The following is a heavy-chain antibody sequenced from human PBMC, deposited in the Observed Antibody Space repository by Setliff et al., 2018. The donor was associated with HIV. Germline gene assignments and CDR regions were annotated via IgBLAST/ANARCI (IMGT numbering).Heavy chain of an antibody. V-gene: IGHV1-3*01. CDR2: INAGNGNT. Sequence: ASVKVSCKASGYTFTSYAMHWVRQAPGQRLEWMGWINAGNGNTKYSQKFQGRVTITRDTSASTAYMELSSLRSEDTAVYYCARDDPRRGIFGGLDYWGQGTLVTVS. D-gene: IGHD3-3*01. CDR1: GYTFTSYA. J-gene: IGHJ4*02. CDR3: ARDDPRRGIFGGLDY.